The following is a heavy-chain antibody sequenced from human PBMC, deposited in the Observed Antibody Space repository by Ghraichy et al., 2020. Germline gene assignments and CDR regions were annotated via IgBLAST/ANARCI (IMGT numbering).Heavy chain of an antibody. Sequence: SQTLSLTCTISGGSIGSNFWCWIRQPPGKGLEWIGHYYYSGRTDYSPSLRSRVTISVDTSKNQFSLKMTSVIAADTALYYCANLGNTYGNAFDIWGQGTMVTVSS. CDR1: GGSIGSNF. CDR2: YYYSGRT. D-gene: IGHD5-18*01. V-gene: IGHV4-59*01. CDR3: ANLGNTYGNAFDI. J-gene: IGHJ3*02.